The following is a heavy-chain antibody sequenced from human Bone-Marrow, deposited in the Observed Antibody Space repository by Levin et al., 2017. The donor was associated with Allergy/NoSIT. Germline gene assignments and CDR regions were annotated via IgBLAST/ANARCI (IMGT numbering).Heavy chain of an antibody. D-gene: IGHD3/OR15-3a*01. J-gene: IGHJ4*02. V-gene: IGHV1-18*01. CDR1: GYTFTSFG. Sequence: PAASVKVSCKTSGYTFTSFGISWVRQAPGQGLEWVGWVSAYNGKTNYAKKYQGRVTMTQDTSTSTAYMEMRSLRSDDTAVYYCVRDLGDDITMIFFDFWGQGTLVTVSS. CDR3: VRDLGDDITMIFFDF. CDR2: VSAYNGKT.